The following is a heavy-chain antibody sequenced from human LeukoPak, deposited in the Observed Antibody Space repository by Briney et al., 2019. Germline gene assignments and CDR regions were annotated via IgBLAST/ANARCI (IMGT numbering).Heavy chain of an antibody. Sequence: ASVKVSCKASGYSFNGYFMHWVRQVPGQGLEWMGWINPNSGGTNYALKFQGRVTMTRDTSISTAYMELSRLRSDDTAVYYCAREGDYFAAGSYGYWGQGTLVTVSS. CDR2: INPNSGGT. CDR3: AREGDYFAAGSYGY. J-gene: IGHJ4*02. D-gene: IGHD3-10*01. V-gene: IGHV1-2*02. CDR1: GYSFNGYF.